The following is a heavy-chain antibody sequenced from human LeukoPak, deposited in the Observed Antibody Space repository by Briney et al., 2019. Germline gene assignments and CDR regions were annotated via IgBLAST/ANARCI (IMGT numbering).Heavy chain of an antibody. J-gene: IGHJ4*02. CDR2: IYYSGST. V-gene: IGHV4-39*07. D-gene: IGHD2-21*02. Sequence: PSGTLSLTCTVSGGSISSSSYYWGWIRQPPGKGLEWIGSIYYSGSTYYNPSLKSRVTISVDTSKNQFSLKLSSVTAADTAVYYCARGKAVTAMGYWGQGTLVTVSS. CDR1: GGSISSSSYY. CDR3: ARGKAVTAMGY.